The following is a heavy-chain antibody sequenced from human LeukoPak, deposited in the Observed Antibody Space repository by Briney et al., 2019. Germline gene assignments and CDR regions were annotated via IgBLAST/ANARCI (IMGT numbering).Heavy chain of an antibody. Sequence: SQTLSLTCAISGDSVSSNTAAWNWIRQSPSRGLEWLGRTYYRSKWYNDYAVSVKSRITINPDTSRNQFSLHLNSVTPEDTAVYFCARDAWPAFDYWGQGTLVTVSS. CDR1: GDSVSSNTAA. J-gene: IGHJ4*02. CDR2: TYYRSKWYN. V-gene: IGHV6-1*01. D-gene: IGHD5-12*01. CDR3: ARDAWPAFDY.